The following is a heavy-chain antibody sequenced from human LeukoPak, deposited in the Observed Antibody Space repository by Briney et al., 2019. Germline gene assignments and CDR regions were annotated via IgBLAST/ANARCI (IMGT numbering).Heavy chain of an antibody. CDR2: ISSSGSTI. CDR3: ARDLCRGDILGATGCASNY. Sequence: PGGSLRLSCAASGFTFSDYYMSWIRQAPGKGLEWVSYISSSGSTIYYADSVKGRFTISRDNAKNSLYLQMNSLRAEDTAVYYCARDLCRGDILGATGCASNYWGQGTLVTVSS. D-gene: IGHD1-26*01. V-gene: IGHV3-11*01. J-gene: IGHJ4*02. CDR1: GFTFSDYY.